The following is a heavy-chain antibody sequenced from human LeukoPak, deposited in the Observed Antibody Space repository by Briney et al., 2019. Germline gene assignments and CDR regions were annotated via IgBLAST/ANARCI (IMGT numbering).Heavy chain of an antibody. V-gene: IGHV3-23*01. CDR3: AKAPVTSCRGAFCYPFDY. CDR2: ISGSGGST. D-gene: IGHD2-15*01. Sequence: PGGSLRLSCAVSGFTFSSYGMSWVRQAPGKGLEWVSAISGSGGSTYYADSVKGRFTISRDNSKNTLYLQMNSLRAEDAAAYYCAKAPVTSCRGAFCYPFDYWGQGTLVTVSS. CDR1: GFTFSSYG. J-gene: IGHJ4*02.